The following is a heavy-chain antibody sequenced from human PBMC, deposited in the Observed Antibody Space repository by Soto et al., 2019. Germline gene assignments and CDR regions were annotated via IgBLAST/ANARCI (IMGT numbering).Heavy chain of an antibody. V-gene: IGHV1-69*04. CDR1: GGTFSTYT. CDR3: AGDPDSHYNDSHASSYP. D-gene: IGHD3-22*01. CDR2: IIPIIGII. J-gene: IGHJ5*02. Sequence: SVKVSCKASGGTFSTYTITWVRQAPGQGLEWMGRIIPIIGIINYAQKFQGRVTITADKFTGTAYMELARLRSDDTAVYYCAGDPDSHYNDSHASSYPWGQGTLVTVSS.